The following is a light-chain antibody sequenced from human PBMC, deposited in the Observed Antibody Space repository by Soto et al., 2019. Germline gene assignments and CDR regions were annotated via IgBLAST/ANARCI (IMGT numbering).Light chain of an antibody. J-gene: IGLJ3*02. CDR3: YSYAGRNIWV. CDR2: GVT. CDR1: GSDIGAYNF. Sequence: QSALAQPPSASGSPGQSVTISCTGSGSDIGAYNFVSWYQQHPGKAPKLMIFGVTERPSGVPDRFSGSKSGNTASLTVSGLQADDAAVYYCYSYAGRNIWVFGGGTQLTVL. V-gene: IGLV2-8*01.